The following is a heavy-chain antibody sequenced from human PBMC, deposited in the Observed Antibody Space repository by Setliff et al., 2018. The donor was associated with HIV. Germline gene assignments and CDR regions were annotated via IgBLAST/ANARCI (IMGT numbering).Heavy chain of an antibody. CDR1: GFTFSDYY. CDR3: AKSLLVAGNDY. D-gene: IGHD2-8*02. J-gene: IGHJ4*02. CDR2: ISSSSSYT. V-gene: IGHV3-11*03. Sequence: GSLRLSCAASGFTFSDYYMSWIRQAPGKGLEWVSYISSSSSYTNYADSVKGRFTISRDNAKNSLYLQMNSLRAEDTAVYYCAKSLLVAGNDYWGQGTLVTVSS.